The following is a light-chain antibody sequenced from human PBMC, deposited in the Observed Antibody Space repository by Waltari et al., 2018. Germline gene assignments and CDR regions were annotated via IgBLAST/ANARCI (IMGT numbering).Light chain of an antibody. CDR1: VLANKY. Sequence: SFELTQTSSLSVSPGQTVRITCRGDVLANKYAWGFQQKPGQAPILVIAKDTERPSGIPGQFSGSSSRTTVTLTISGAQVEDEADYYCYSAADNDLGVFGGGTKLTVL. V-gene: IGLV3-27*01. J-gene: IGLJ3*02. CDR2: KDT. CDR3: YSAADNDLGV.